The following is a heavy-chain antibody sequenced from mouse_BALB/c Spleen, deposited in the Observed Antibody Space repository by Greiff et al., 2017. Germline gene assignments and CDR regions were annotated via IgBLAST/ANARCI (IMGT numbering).Heavy chain of an antibody. CDR3: ARWGYCAMDY. CDR2: ISSGSSTI. V-gene: IGHV5-17*02. J-gene: IGHJ4*01. Sequence: EVQLVESGGGLVQPGGSRKLSCAASGFNFSSIGMHWVRQAPEKGLEWVAYISSGSSTIYYADTVKGRFTISRDTPKNTLFLQMTSLKSEDTAMYYCARWGYCAMDYWGQGTSVTVSA. CDR1: GFNFSSIG.